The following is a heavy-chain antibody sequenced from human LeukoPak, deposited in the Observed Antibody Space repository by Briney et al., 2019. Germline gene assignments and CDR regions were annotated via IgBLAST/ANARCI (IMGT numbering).Heavy chain of an antibody. Sequence: PGASLRLSCEASGLTFSRHWMSWIRQAPGKGLEWVSYISSSGSTIYYADSVKGRFTISRDNAKNSLYLQMNSLRAEDTAVYYCARDRSITMVRGAQHDYGMDVWGQGTTVTVSS. J-gene: IGHJ6*02. V-gene: IGHV3-11*01. CDR2: ISSSGSTI. CDR1: GLTFSRHW. CDR3: ARDRSITMVRGAQHDYGMDV. D-gene: IGHD3-10*01.